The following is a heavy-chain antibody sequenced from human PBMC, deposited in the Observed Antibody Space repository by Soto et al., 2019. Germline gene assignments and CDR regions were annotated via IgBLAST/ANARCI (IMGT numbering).Heavy chain of an antibody. J-gene: IGHJ4*02. CDR1: GFSLSNARMG. CDR2: IFSSDEK. D-gene: IGHD6-13*01. V-gene: IGHV2-26*01. Sequence: QVTLKESGPVLVRPTETLTLTCTVSGFSLSNARMGVSWIRQPPGKALEWLAHIFSSDEKTYSTSLKSRLTITKDASKSPVVLTMTNMDPVDTATYYCARMSVGSSSWYFDYWGQGTLVTVSS. CDR3: ARMSVGSSSWYFDY.